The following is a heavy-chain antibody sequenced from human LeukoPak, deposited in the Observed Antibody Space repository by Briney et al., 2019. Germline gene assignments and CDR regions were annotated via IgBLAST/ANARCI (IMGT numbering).Heavy chain of an antibody. V-gene: IGHV1-46*01. Sequence: ASVKVSCKASGYTFTSYYMHWVRQAPGQGLEWMGQINPRRCSTSYAQKFQGRVTMTTDTSTSTVYMELSSLRSEDTAVYYCATHEDDGDYVSAPDYWGQGTLVTVSS. CDR1: GYTFTSYY. D-gene: IGHD4-17*01. CDR2: INPRRCST. J-gene: IGHJ4*02. CDR3: ATHEDDGDYVSAPDY.